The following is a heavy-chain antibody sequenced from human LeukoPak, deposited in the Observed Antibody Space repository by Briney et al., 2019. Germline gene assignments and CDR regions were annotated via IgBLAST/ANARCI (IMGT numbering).Heavy chain of an antibody. CDR1: GFTFSDYY. V-gene: IGHV3-11*01. D-gene: IGHD1-26*01. CDR2: ISSSGSTI. Sequence: GGSLRLSCAASGFTFSDYYMSWIRQAPGKGLEWVSYISSSGSTIYCADSVKGRLTISRDNAKNSLYLQMNSLRAEDTAVYYCARELELFSPMDVWGQGTTVTVSS. CDR3: ARELELFSPMDV. J-gene: IGHJ6*02.